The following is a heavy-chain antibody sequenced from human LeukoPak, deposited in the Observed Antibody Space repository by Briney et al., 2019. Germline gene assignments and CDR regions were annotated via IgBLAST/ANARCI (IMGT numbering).Heavy chain of an antibody. V-gene: IGHV3-23*01. D-gene: IGHD3-3*01. J-gene: IGHJ4*02. Sequence: PGGSLRLSCAASGFTFSSYGMSWVRQAPGKGLEWVSAISGSGGSTYYADSVKGRFTISRDNSKNTLYLQMNSLRAEDTAVYYCGKGGGGGGVVDYWGQGTLVTVSS. CDR1: GFTFSSYG. CDR2: ISGSGGST. CDR3: GKGGGGGGVVDY.